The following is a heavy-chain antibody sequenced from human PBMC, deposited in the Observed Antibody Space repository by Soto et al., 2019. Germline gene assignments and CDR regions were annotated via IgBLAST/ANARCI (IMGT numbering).Heavy chain of an antibody. D-gene: IGHD4-17*01. Sequence: QVQLVESGGGVVQPGRSLRLSCAASGFTFSSYGMHWVRQAPGKGLEWVAVIWYDGSNKYYADSVKGRFTISRDNSKNTLYLQMNSLRAEDTAVYYCARDRQGYGENDWFDPWGQGTLVTVSS. CDR2: IWYDGSNK. V-gene: IGHV3-33*01. CDR3: ARDRQGYGENDWFDP. J-gene: IGHJ5*02. CDR1: GFTFSSYG.